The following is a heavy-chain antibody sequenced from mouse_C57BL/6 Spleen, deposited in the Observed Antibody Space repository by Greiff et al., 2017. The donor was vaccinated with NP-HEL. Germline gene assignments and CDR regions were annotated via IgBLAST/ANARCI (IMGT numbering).Heavy chain of an antibody. D-gene: IGHD1-1*01. CDR3: VRSLYGSSYWDYFDY. CDR1: GFSFNTYA. J-gene: IGHJ2*01. Sequence: EVKVEESGGGLVQPKGSLKLSCAASGFSFNTYAMNWVRQAPGKGLEWVARIRSKSNNYATYYADSVKDRFTISRDDSESMLYLQMNNLKTEDTAMYYGVRSLYGSSYWDYFDYWGQGTTRTVSS. V-gene: IGHV10-1*01. CDR2: IRSKSNNYAT.